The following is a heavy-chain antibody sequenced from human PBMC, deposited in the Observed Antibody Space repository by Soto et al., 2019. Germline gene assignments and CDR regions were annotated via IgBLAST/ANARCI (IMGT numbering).Heavy chain of an antibody. J-gene: IGHJ4*02. CDR1: GYTFTGYY. Sequence: QAQLVQSGAEVKKPGASVKVSCKASGYTFTGYYRHWVRQAPGEGLEWMGWINPNSGGTNYAQKFQGRVTMTRDTSIRTAYMELTRLRSDDTAVYYCARQLAYCGGDCYTEPIDYWGQGTLVTVSS. V-gene: IGHV1-2*02. D-gene: IGHD2-21*02. CDR2: INPNSGGT. CDR3: ARQLAYCGGDCYTEPIDY.